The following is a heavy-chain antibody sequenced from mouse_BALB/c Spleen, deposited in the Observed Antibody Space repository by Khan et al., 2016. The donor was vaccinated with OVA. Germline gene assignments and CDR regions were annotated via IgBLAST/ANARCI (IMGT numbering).Heavy chain of an antibody. CDR1: GYTFTSYW. J-gene: IGHJ3*01. Sequence: QVQLQQSGAELAKPGASVKMSCKASGYTFTSYWMHWVKQRPGQGLEWIGYINPSSAYTEYNQKFKDKATLTADKSSSTAYMQLSSLTSEDSAVYYCARDNYGSSSWFAYWGQGTLVTVSA. CDR3: ARDNYGSSSWFAY. CDR2: INPSSAYT. D-gene: IGHD1-1*01. V-gene: IGHV1-7*01.